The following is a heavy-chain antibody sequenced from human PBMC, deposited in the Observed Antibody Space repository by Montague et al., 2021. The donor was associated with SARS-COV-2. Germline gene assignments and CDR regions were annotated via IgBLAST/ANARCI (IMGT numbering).Heavy chain of an antibody. J-gene: IGHJ4*02. Sequence: SLRLSCAASGFTFNRHGMHWVRQAPGKGLEWVAVIWYDGSKRFYSDSVRGRFTIARDISKNTVYLQMNSLSVEDTAVYYCASAYHDYGLDNWGQGTLVTVSS. CDR3: ASAYHDYGLDN. CDR2: IWYDGSKR. D-gene: IGHD3-16*01. CDR1: GFTFNRHG. V-gene: IGHV3-33*01.